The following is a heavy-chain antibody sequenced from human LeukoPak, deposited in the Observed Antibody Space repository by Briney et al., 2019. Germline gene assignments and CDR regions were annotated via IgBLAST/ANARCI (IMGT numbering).Heavy chain of an antibody. CDR1: GYTFTNYD. CDR2: MSPNSGNT. J-gene: IGHJ4*02. V-gene: IGHV1-8*01. Sequence: GASVKVSCKASGYTFTNYDINWVRQATGQGLEWMGWMSPNSGNTGYAQKLQGRVTVTRSTSLSTAYMELSSLRSEDTAVYYCARDLLTRGYFDSWGQGTLVTVSS. CDR3: ARDLLTRGYFDS. D-gene: IGHD3-10*01.